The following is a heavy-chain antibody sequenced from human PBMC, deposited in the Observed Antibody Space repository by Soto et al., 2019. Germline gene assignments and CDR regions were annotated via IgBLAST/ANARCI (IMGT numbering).Heavy chain of an antibody. Sequence: GASVKVSCKVSGYTLTELSMHWVRQAPGQGLEWMGGIIPIFGTANYAQKFQGRVTFTADESTSTAYMELSSLRFEDTAVYYCARDEGRGWKEFDYWGQGTLVTVSS. V-gene: IGHV1-69*13. D-gene: IGHD1-1*01. CDR2: IIPIFGTA. CDR1: GYTLTELS. CDR3: ARDEGRGWKEFDY. J-gene: IGHJ4*02.